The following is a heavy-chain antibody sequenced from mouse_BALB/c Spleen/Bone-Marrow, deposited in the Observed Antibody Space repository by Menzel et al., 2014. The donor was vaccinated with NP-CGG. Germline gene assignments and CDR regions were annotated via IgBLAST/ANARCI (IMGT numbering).Heavy chain of an antibody. Sequence: EVQVVESGGGLVQPGGSMKLSCVASGFTFSNYWMNWVRQSPEEGLEWVAEIRLKSNNYATHYAESVKGRFTISRDDSKSSVYLQMNNLRAEDTGIYYCTTGFAYWGQGTLVTASA. V-gene: IGHV6-6*02. CDR1: GFTFSNYW. J-gene: IGHJ3*01. CDR3: TTGFAY. CDR2: IRLKSNNYAT.